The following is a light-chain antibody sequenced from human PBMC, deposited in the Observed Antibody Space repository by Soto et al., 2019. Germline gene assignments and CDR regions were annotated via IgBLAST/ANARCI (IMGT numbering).Light chain of an antibody. CDR1: ESVSTN. CDR2: GAS. Sequence: EKVMTLSPATLSLSTGERATLSCRASESVSTNLAWYQQKAGQAPRLLIYGASTRATGIPARFSGSGSGTEFTLTISSLQSEDFAVYYCQQYSIWRTFSQGTKVDIK. J-gene: IGKJ1*01. V-gene: IGKV3-15*01. CDR3: QQYSIWRT.